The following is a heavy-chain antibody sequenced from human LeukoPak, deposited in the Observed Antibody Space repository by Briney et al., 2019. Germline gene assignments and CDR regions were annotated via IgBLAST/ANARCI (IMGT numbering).Heavy chain of an antibody. Sequence: GASVKVSCTASGYNFELLGISWVRQAPGQGLEWMGWISAYAGNTNYAQKFEDRVTMTTDTSTNTAHMDLRNLTSDDTAVYYCARTLGGYPVDRSTGFDLWGRGTLVTVSS. CDR3: ARTLGGYPVDRSTGFDL. CDR1: GYNFELLG. CDR2: ISAYAGNT. J-gene: IGHJ2*01. D-gene: IGHD6-25*01. V-gene: IGHV1-18*01.